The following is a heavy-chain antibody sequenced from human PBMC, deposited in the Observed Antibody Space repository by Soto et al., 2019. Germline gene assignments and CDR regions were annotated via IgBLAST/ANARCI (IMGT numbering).Heavy chain of an antibody. CDR2: INGGNGNT. Sequence: ASVKVSCKANGYTFRNYAMHWVRQAPGQGLEWMGWINGGNGNTKYSQKFQGRVTITRDTSTSTAYMELSSLRSEDTAVYYCARDGPIYDILSARYFYGMDVWGQGTTVTVSS. CDR3: ARDGPIYDILSARYFYGMDV. J-gene: IGHJ6*02. CDR1: GYTFRNYA. D-gene: IGHD3-9*01. V-gene: IGHV1-3*01.